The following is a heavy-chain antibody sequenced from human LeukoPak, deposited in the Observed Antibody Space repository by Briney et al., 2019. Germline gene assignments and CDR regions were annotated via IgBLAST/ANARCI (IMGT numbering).Heavy chain of an antibody. J-gene: IGHJ4*02. D-gene: IGHD6-13*01. V-gene: IGHV3-48*04. CDR3: ARDHIAAAGNLGFDY. Sequence: PGGSLRLSCAASGLTFSSYSMNWVRQAPGKGLEWVSYISSSGSTIYYADSVKGRFTISRDNAKNSLYLQMKSLRAEDTAVYYCARDHIAAAGNLGFDYWGQGTLVTVSS. CDR1: GLTFSSYS. CDR2: ISSSGSTI.